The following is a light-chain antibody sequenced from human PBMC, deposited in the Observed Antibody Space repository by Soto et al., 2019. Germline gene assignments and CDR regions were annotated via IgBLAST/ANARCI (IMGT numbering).Light chain of an antibody. Sequence: QAVVTQPPSASGTPGQRVTISCSGSSPNVGRNYVYWYQQVPGAAPKLLIYRNNQRPSGVADRVSGSKSDTSASLAISELRSEDEADYYCAAWDDSLSGHVLFGGGTKLTVL. CDR3: AAWDDSLSGHVL. V-gene: IGLV1-47*01. CDR2: RNN. J-gene: IGLJ2*01. CDR1: SPNVGRNY.